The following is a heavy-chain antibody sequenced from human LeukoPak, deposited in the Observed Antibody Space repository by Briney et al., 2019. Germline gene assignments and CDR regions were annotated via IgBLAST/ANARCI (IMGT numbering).Heavy chain of an antibody. V-gene: IGHV3-23*01. CDR3: AKGTVAGTGLDY. Sequence: PGGSLRLSCAASGFSFSSYGMGWVRQAPGKGLEWVSAISGSGGSTYYADSVEGRFTISRDNSKNTLYLQMNSLRAEDTAVYYCAKGTVAGTGLDYWGQGTLVTVSS. CDR1: GFSFSSYG. CDR2: ISGSGGST. J-gene: IGHJ4*02. D-gene: IGHD6-19*01.